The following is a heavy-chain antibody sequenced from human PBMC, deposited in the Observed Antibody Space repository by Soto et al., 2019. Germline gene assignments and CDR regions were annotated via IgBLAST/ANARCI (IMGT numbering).Heavy chain of an antibody. CDR2: ISSSGSTI. D-gene: IGHD3-10*01. J-gene: IGHJ4*02. Sequence: EVQLVESGGGLVQPGGSLRLSCAASGFTFSSYEMNWVRQAPGKGLEWVSYISSSGSTIYYADSVKGRFTISRDNAKNSLYLQMNSLSAEDTAVYYCARVFRFGADFYYWGQGTLVTVSS. CDR3: ARVFRFGADFYY. V-gene: IGHV3-48*03. CDR1: GFTFSSYE.